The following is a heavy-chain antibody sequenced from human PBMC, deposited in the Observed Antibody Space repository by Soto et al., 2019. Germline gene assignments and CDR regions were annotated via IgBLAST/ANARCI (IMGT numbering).Heavy chain of an antibody. D-gene: IGHD3-10*01. CDR1: GFTFSNFG. V-gene: IGHV3-30*18. J-gene: IGHJ6*02. CDR2: TSFDGNKN. Sequence: QVQLVESGGGVVQPGRSLRLSCVASGFTFSNFGMHWVRQAPGKGLEWVALTSFDGNKNYYADSVKGRFTLSRDNSKNTLYLQMNSLRAEDTALYFCAKDQKDYSGSGTHYVPYGMDVWGQGTTVTVSS. CDR3: AKDQKDYSGSGTHYVPYGMDV.